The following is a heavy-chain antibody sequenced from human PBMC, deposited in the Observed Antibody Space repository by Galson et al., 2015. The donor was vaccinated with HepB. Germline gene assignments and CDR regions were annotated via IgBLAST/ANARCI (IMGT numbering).Heavy chain of an antibody. Sequence: SVKVSCKASGGTFSSYAISWVRQAPGQGLEWMGGIIPIFGTANYAQKFQGRVTITADESTSTAYMELSSLRSEDTAVYYCARDRRPGSRRYWYFDLWGRGTLVTVSS. CDR1: GGTFSSYA. CDR2: IIPIFGTA. J-gene: IGHJ2*01. D-gene: IGHD1-26*01. CDR3: ARDRRPGSRRYWYFDL. V-gene: IGHV1-69*13.